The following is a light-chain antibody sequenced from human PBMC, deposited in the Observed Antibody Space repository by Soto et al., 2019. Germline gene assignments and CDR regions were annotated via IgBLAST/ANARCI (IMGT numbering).Light chain of an antibody. V-gene: IGKV3-15*01. CDR3: QHYNSYSEA. Sequence: EIVMTQSPATLSVSPGERATLSCRASQSVSSNLAWYQQKPGQAPRLLIYGASTRATGTPTRFSGSGSGTEFTLTISSLQSDDFATYYCQHYNSYSEAFGQGTKVDIK. CDR1: QSVSSN. J-gene: IGKJ1*01. CDR2: GAS.